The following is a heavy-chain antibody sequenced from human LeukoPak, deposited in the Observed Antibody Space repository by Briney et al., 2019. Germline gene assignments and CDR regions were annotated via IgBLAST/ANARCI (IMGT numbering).Heavy chain of an antibody. CDR1: RYTFIGYY. V-gene: IGHV1-2*06. CDR3: ARGRIGSYGPFDY. Sequence: ASVKVSCKASRYTFIGYYMHWVRQAPGQGLEWMGRNNPDSGGTEYVQKFQGRVTMTRDTSISTAYMELNSLRSDDTAVYYCARGRIGSYGPFDYWGQGTLVTVSS. D-gene: IGHD1-26*01. J-gene: IGHJ4*02. CDR2: NNPDSGGT.